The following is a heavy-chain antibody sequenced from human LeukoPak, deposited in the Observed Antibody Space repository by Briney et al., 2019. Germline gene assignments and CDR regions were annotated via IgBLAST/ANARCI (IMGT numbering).Heavy chain of an antibody. CDR2: ISGDGGST. V-gene: IGHV3-23*01. J-gene: IGHJ4*02. CDR3: ARGIHDNIF. Sequence: GGSLRLSCAASGFTFSSYAMSWVRQAPGKGLEWVSAISGDGGSTYYADSVRGRFTISRDNAKNSVYLQMNSLGVEDAAVYYCARGIHDNIFGGQGTQVTVSS. CDR1: GFTFSSYA. D-gene: IGHD1-1*01.